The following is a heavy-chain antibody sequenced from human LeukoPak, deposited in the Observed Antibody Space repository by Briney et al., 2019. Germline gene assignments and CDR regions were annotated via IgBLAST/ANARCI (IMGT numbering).Heavy chain of an antibody. D-gene: IGHD2-8*01. CDR1: GFTFSSSV. V-gene: IGHV3-23*01. CDR2: ITGSGGST. J-gene: IGHJ4*02. CDR3: AKAENGLDY. Sequence: PGGSLRLSCAASGFTFSSSVMSWVRQAPGKGLEWVSSITGSGGSTYYADSVKGRFSISRDNSKNTLYQQMNSLRAEDTAVYYCAKAENGLDYWGQGTLVTVSS.